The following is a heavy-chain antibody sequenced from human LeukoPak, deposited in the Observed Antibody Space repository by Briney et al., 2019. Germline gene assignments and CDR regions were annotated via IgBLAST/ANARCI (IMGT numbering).Heavy chain of an antibody. J-gene: IGHJ5*02. D-gene: IGHD2-8*01. V-gene: IGHV4-59*11. CDR3: ARVGVGDPGEEWFDP. Sequence: SETLSLTCTVSGGSISSHYWSWIRQPPGKGLEWIGYIYYSGSTNYNPSLKSRVTISVDTSKNQFSLKLSSVTAADTAVYYCARVGVGDPGEEWFDPWGQGTLVTVSS. CDR2: IYYSGST. CDR1: GGSISSHY.